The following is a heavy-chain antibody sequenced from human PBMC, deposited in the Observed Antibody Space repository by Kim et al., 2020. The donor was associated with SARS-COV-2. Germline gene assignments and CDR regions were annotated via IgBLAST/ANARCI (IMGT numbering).Heavy chain of an antibody. CDR1: GGSISSSSYY. J-gene: IGHJ4*02. CDR3: ASHSRDRRGYYFDY. Sequence: SETLSLTCTVSGGSISSSSYYWGWIRQPPGKGLEWIGSIYYSGSTYYNPSLKSPVTISVDTSKNQFSRKLSSVTAADTAVYYCASHSRDRRGYYFDYWGQGTLVTVSS. V-gene: IGHV4-39*01. CDR2: IYYSGST. D-gene: IGHD3-10*01.